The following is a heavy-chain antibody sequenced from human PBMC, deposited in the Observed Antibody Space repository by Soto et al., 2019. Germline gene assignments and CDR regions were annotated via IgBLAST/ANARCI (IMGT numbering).Heavy chain of an antibody. Sequence: SRPTLVHPRQMHTVTCSFSGFSLTTTGVGVGWKRQPPGEALEWLALIYWDDDKRYNPSLQSRLTITKDTSRNQVVLTVTNVHPVDAATYYCAHTISILRDYGELEPYFDFWGQGVLVTVSS. CDR3: AHTISILRDYGELEPYFDF. CDR1: GFSLTTTGVG. CDR2: IYWDDDK. J-gene: IGHJ4*02. D-gene: IGHD4-17*01. V-gene: IGHV2-5*02.